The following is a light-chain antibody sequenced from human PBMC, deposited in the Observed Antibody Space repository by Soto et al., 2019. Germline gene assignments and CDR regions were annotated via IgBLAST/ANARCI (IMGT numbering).Light chain of an antibody. J-gene: IGKJ4*01. CDR3: QQYNNWPSLT. CDR1: QSISDT. CDR2: GAS. V-gene: IGKV3-15*01. Sequence: EIVMTQSPATLSVSPGGRATLSCRASQSISDTLAWYQQKPGQAPRLLIYGASTRATGIPARFSGSGSGTEFTLTISSLQSEDFAVYYCQQYNNWPSLTFGGGTKVDI.